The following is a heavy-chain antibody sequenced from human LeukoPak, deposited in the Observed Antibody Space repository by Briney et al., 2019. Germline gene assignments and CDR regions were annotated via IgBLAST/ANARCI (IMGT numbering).Heavy chain of an antibody. CDR3: ARSGYCSSATCYTRDDAFDI. V-gene: IGHV4-34*01. CDR2: INHSGST. D-gene: IGHD2-2*02. Sequence: SETLSLTCAVYGGSFSGYYWTWIRQSPGKGLEWLGEINHSGSTDYNPSLRSRVTISVDTSKNQFSLKLSSVTAADTAVYYCARSGYCSSATCYTRDDAFDIWGQGTMVTVSS. CDR1: GGSFSGYY. J-gene: IGHJ3*02.